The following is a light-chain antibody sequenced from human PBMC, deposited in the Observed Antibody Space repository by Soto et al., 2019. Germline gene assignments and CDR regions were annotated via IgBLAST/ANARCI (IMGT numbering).Light chain of an antibody. Sequence: IQMTQSPSSLSAYVGDGVTITCRASQGISSHLAWYQQKPGRAPELLIYSASTLQSGVPSRFSGSGSGTDFTLTISSLQPEDFATYYCQQLSNYPSSFGGGTKVDIK. CDR2: SAS. J-gene: IGKJ4*01. CDR1: QGISSH. CDR3: QQLSNYPSS. V-gene: IGKV1-9*01.